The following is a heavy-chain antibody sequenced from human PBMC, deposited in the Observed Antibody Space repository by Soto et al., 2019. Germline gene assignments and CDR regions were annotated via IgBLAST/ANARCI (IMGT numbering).Heavy chain of an antibody. Sequence: PGGSLTLSCAASGFTFSSYWMIWGLQAPGKGLEWVANIKQDGSEKYYVDSVKGRFTISRDNAKNSLYLQMNSLRAEDTAVYYCARDSAARTYYDFWSGYYSSDYYGMDVWGQGTTVTVSS. D-gene: IGHD3-3*01. CDR3: ARDSAARTYYDFWSGYYSSDYYGMDV. CDR2: IKQDGSEK. V-gene: IGHV3-7*01. CDR1: GFTFSSYW. J-gene: IGHJ6*02.